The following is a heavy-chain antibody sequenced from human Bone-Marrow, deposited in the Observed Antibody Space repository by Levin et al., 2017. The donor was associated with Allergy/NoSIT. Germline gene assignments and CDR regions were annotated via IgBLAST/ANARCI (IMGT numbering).Heavy chain of an antibody. J-gene: IGHJ5*02. V-gene: IGHV2-70*01. CDR2: IDWDDDK. CDR1: GFSLSTSGMC. CDR3: ARILRGPTIFGVVNDAFDP. Sequence: SGPTLVKPTQTLTLTCTFSGFSLSTSGMCVSWIRQPPGKALEWLALIDWDDDKYYSTSLKTRLTISKDTSKNQVVLTMTNMDPVDTATYYCARILRGPTIFGVVNDAFDPWGQGTLVTVSS. D-gene: IGHD3-3*01.